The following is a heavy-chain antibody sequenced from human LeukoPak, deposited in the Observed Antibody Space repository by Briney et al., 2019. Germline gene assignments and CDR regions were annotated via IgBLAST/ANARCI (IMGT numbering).Heavy chain of an antibody. V-gene: IGHV3-30*03. CDR2: ILYDGSDK. D-gene: IGHD2-21*02. CDR3: ARGAPCGGDCSSWFDP. J-gene: IGHJ5*02. CDR1: GFTFSSYG. Sequence: GGSLRLSCAASGFTFSSYGMHWVRQAPGKGLEWVAVILYDGSDKYYADSVKGRFTISRDNSKNTLFLQMNSLRVEDTGVYYCARGAPCGGDCSSWFDPWGQGTLVTVSS.